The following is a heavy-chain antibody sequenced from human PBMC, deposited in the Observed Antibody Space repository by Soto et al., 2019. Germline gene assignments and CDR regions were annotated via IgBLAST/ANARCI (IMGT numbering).Heavy chain of an antibody. CDR3: ARGPPFSDYGPPYGMDV. D-gene: IGHD4-17*01. V-gene: IGHV1-46*01. CDR1: GYTFTSYY. J-gene: IGHJ6*02. CDR2: INPSGGST. Sequence: GASVKVSCKASGYTFTSYYMHWVRQAPGQGLEWMGIINPSGGSTSYAQKFQGRVTMTRDTSTSTVHMELSSLRSEDTAVYYCARGPPFSDYGPPYGMDVWGQGTTVTVSS.